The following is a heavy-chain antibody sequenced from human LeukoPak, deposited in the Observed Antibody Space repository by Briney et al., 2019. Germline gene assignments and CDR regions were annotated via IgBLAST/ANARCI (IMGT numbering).Heavy chain of an antibody. V-gene: IGHV4-34*01. CDR2: INHSGST. D-gene: IGHD6-19*01. J-gene: IGHJ4*02. Sequence: SETLSLTCAVYGGSFSGYYWSWIRQPPGKGLEWIGEINHSGSTNYNPSLKSRVTISVDTSKNQFSLKLSSVTAADTAVYYCARGTAVALFDYWGQGTMVTVSS. CDR1: GGSFSGYY. CDR3: ARGTAVALFDY.